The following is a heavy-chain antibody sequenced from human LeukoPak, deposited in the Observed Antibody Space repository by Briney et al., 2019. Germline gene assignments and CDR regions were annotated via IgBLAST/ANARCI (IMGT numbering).Heavy chain of an antibody. Sequence: PSETLSLTCAVYGGSFSGYYWSWIRQPPGKGLEWTGEINHSGSTNYNPSLKSRVTISVDTSKNQFSLKLSSVTAADTAVYYCASSGYESFDYWGQGTLVTVSS. CDR1: GGSFSGYY. J-gene: IGHJ4*02. D-gene: IGHD5-12*01. CDR3: ASSGYESFDY. V-gene: IGHV4-34*01. CDR2: INHSGST.